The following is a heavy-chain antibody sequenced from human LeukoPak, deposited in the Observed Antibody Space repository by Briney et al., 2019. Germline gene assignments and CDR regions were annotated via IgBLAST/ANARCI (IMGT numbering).Heavy chain of an antibody. CDR1: GFTFSSYA. J-gene: IGHJ4*02. D-gene: IGHD5-18*01. Sequence: GGSLRLPCAASGFTFSSYAMSWVRQAPGKGLEWVSAMSGSGGSTYYADSVKGRFTISRDNSKNTLYLQMNSLRAEDTAVYYCAKVDTFDYYFDYWGQGTLVTVSS. V-gene: IGHV3-23*01. CDR2: MSGSGGST. CDR3: AKVDTFDYYFDY.